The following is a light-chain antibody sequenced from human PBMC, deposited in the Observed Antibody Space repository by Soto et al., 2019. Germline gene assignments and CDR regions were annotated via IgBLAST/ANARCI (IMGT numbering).Light chain of an antibody. CDR1: QGLLHSNGYNY. CDR3: QHYNSYSEA. Sequence: DIVMTQSPLSLPVTPGEPASISCRSSQGLLHSNGYNYLDWYLQKPGQSPQLLIYLGSNRASGVPSRFSGSGSGTEFTLTISSLQPDDFATYYCQHYNSYSEAFGQGTKVDIK. J-gene: IGKJ1*01. V-gene: IGKV2-28*01. CDR2: LGS.